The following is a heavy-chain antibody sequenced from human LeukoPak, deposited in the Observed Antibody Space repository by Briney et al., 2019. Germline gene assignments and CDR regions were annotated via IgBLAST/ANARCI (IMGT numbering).Heavy chain of an antibody. Sequence: VASVKVSCNASGGTFSSYAISWVRQAPGQGLEWMGGIIPIFGTANYAQKFQGRVTITADESTSTAYMELSSLRSEDTAVYYCAREGRKPDAFDIWGQGTMVTVSS. J-gene: IGHJ3*02. CDR2: IIPIFGTA. D-gene: IGHD1-14*01. CDR1: GGTFSSYA. V-gene: IGHV1-69*13. CDR3: AREGRKPDAFDI.